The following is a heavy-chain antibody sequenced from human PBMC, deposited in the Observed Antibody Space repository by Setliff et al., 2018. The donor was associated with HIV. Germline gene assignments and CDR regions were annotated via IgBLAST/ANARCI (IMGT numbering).Heavy chain of an antibody. Sequence: PSETLSLTCAVSSASISNYQWSWIRQTPGKGLEWIGSIYTSGTTNYNPSLEGRITTSVDLSKNHFSLNLHSVTAADTAVYYCAIGDEYPGVFQSWGQGKVVTVSS. V-gene: IGHV4-4*09. D-gene: IGHD2-2*01. CDR1: SASISNYQ. J-gene: IGHJ5*02. CDR3: AIGDEYPGVFQS. CDR2: IYTSGTT.